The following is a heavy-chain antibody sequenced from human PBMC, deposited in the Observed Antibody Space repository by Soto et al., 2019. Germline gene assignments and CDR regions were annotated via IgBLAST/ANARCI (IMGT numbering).Heavy chain of an antibody. D-gene: IGHD7-27*01. CDR2: VSGSGDST. V-gene: IGHV3-23*01. J-gene: IGHJ4*02. CDR3: AKRAWGSFYFDY. CDR1: GFTFCSYA. Sequence: GGSLRLSCAASGFTFCSYAMSWVRQAPGKGLEWVSVVSGSGDSTYYADSVKGRFTISRDNSKNTLYLQINSLRAEDTALYYCAKRAWGSFYFDYWGQGTLVTVSS.